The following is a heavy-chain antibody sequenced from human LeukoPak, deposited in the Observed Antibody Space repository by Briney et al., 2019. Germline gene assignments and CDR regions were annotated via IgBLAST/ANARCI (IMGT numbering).Heavy chain of an antibody. CDR2: IYASGFT. Sequence: SETLSLTCTVSGGSISSGSYYWSWIRQPAGKGLEWFGRIYASGFTNYTPSLKSRVTISVDTSKNQFSLKLSSVTAADTAVYYCARELLGYCSGGNCYSVNWFDPWGQGTLVTVSS. J-gene: IGHJ5*02. CDR3: ARELLGYCSGGNCYSVNWFDP. CDR1: GGSISSGSYY. V-gene: IGHV4-61*02. D-gene: IGHD2-15*01.